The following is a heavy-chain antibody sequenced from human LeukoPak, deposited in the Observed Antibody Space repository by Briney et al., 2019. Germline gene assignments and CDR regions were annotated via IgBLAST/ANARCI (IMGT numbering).Heavy chain of an antibody. Sequence: PGGSLRLSCAASGFTFSSYWMSWVRQAPGKGLEWVANIKQDGSEKYYVDSVEGRFTISRDNAKNSLYLQMNSLRAEDTTVYYCAREGRKMATIRGFYDYWGQGTLVTVSS. CDR3: AREGRKMATIRGFYDY. D-gene: IGHD5-24*01. CDR1: GFTFSSYW. CDR2: IKQDGSEK. J-gene: IGHJ4*02. V-gene: IGHV3-7*01.